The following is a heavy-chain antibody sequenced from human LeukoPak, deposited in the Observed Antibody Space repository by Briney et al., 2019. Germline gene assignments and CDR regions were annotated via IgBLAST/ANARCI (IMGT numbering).Heavy chain of an antibody. J-gene: IGHJ6*03. CDR1: GFTFDDYG. D-gene: IGHD1-26*01. CDR2: INWNGGST. V-gene: IGHV3-20*04. Sequence: PGGSLRLSCAASGFTFDDYGMSWVRQAPGKGLEWVSGINWNGGSTGYADSVKGRFTISRDNAKNSLYLQMNSLRAEDTAVYYCAKTRGTYYAYYYYMDVWGKGTTVTVSS. CDR3: AKTRGTYYAYYYYMDV.